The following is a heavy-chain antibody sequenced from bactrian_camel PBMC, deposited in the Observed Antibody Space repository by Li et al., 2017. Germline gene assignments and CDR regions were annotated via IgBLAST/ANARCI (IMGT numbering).Heavy chain of an antibody. CDR1: GYSYSSYC. V-gene: IGHV3S57*01. D-gene: IGHD4*01. CDR3: AADSAFCGVDYVPPNEYNY. Sequence: HVQLVESGGETVQAGGSLRLSCTASGYSYSSYCLGWFRQAPGKEREGVAAIVSDGSTEYADSVKTRFTISRDNAKNIAYLQMNSLKPEDTAMYYCAADSAFCGVDYVPPNEYNYWGQGTQVTVS. J-gene: IGHJ4*01. CDR2: IVSDGST.